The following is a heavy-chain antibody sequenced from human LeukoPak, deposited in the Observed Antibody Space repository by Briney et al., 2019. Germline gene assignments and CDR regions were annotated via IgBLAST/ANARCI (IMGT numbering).Heavy chain of an antibody. Sequence: GGSLRLSCAASGFTFSSYGMHWVRQAPGKGLEWVAVISYDGSNKYYAESVKGRFHILKDNSKDTLYLQMNNLRAEDTAVYYCSKILKGYDILTGLPPPYYYYGMDVWGQGTTVTVSS. CDR2: ISYDGSNK. CDR1: GFTFSSYG. V-gene: IGHV3-30*18. D-gene: IGHD3-9*01. CDR3: SKILKGYDILTGLPPPYYYYGMDV. J-gene: IGHJ6*02.